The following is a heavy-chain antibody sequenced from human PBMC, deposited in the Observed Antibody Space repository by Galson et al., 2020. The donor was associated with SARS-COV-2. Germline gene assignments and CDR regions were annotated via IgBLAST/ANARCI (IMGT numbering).Heavy chain of an antibody. CDR1: GFSFSNYW. J-gene: IGHJ4*02. CDR3: ARGDSDYDTGGYF. V-gene: IGHV3-74*01. CDR2: IKSDGRTK. D-gene: IGHD3-22*01. Sequence: PGGSLILSCAASGFSFSNYWMHWVRQGPGKGLVWVSRIKSDGRTKDYADSVKGRFTISRDNAKNTLYLQMNSLRVEDTAVYYCARGDSDYDTGGYFWGQGSLVTVSS.